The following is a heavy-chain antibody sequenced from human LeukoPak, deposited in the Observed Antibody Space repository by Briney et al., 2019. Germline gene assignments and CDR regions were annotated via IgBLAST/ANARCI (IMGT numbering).Heavy chain of an antibody. D-gene: IGHD3-10*01. J-gene: IGHJ4*02. Sequence: GSLSLSCAASGFTFSSYGMHWVRQAPGRGPEWVAVIWYDGSDKYYADSVKGRFTISRDNSKNTLYMQMNSLGADDTAVYYCARGLYYGSGSPIDYWGQGTLVTVSS. CDR2: IWYDGSDK. CDR3: ARGLYYGSGSPIDY. CDR1: GFTFSSYG. V-gene: IGHV3-33*01.